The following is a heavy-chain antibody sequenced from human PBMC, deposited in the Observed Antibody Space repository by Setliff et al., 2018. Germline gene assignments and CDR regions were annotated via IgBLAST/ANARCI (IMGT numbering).Heavy chain of an antibody. V-gene: IGHV4-59*12. CDR1: GDSINYYY. CDR3: ARGQATSSRSSLVY. CDR2: IYHSGGA. Sequence: PSETLSLTYTVSGDSINYYYWTWIRQPPGKGLEWIGYIYHSGGANYNPSLKSRVTISVATSKKQFSLNLSSVTAADTAVYYCARGQATSSRSSLVYWGQGIPVTVSS. D-gene: IGHD6-6*01. J-gene: IGHJ4*02.